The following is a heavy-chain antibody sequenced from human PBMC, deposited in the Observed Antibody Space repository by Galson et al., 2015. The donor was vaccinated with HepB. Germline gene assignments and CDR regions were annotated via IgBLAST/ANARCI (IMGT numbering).Heavy chain of an antibody. D-gene: IGHD1-1*01. V-gene: IGHV1-58*01. CDR1: EFTFTSSA. Sequence: SVKVSCKASEFTFTSSAVQWVRQARGQRLEWIGWIVVGSGNTNYAQKFQERVTITRDMSTSTAYMELSSLRSEDTAVYYCAARLDNYYYYGMDVWGQGTTVTVSS. CDR3: AARLDNYYYYGMDV. J-gene: IGHJ6*02. CDR2: IVVGSGNT.